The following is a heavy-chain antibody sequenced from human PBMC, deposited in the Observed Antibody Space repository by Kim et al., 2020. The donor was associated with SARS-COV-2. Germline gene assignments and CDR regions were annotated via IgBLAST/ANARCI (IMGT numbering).Heavy chain of an antibody. CDR1: GGSFSGYY. V-gene: IGHV4-34*01. D-gene: IGHD3-10*01. CDR3: ARGFFWVSGSYSCHNAFD. Sequence: SETLSLTCAVYGGSFSGYYWSWIRPPPGKGLEWIGEINHSGSTNQHQSVKSGVTISVDTPKNQFSLTLSYVTAADTAVYYCARGFFWVSGSYSCHNAFD. J-gene: IGHJ3*02. CDR2: INHSGST.